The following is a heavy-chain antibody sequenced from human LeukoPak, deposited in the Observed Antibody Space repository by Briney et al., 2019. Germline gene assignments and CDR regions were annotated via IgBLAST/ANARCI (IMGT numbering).Heavy chain of an antibody. CDR3: AKDVSLYGDYVFDY. Sequence: PGRSLRLSCAASGFTFDDYAMHWVRQAPGQGLEWVSGISWNSGSIGYADSVKGRFTISRDNAKNSLYLQMNSLRAEDTALYYCAKDVSLYGDYVFDYWGQGTLVTVSS. CDR1: GFTFDDYA. CDR2: ISWNSGSI. J-gene: IGHJ4*02. D-gene: IGHD4-17*01. V-gene: IGHV3-9*01.